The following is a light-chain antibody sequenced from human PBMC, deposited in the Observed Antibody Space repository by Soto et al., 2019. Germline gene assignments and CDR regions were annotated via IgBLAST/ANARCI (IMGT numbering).Light chain of an antibody. V-gene: IGKV1-39*01. CDR1: QSISTY. CDR2: GAY. J-gene: IGKJ1*01. Sequence: DIQMTQSPSSLSASLGDRVTVTCRASQSISTYLNWFQQGPGKAPKLLIYGAYTLQDGVPSRFSGSGSETEFTLTISSLQPEDFATYYCQQSFGAPRTFGQGTRVDIK. CDR3: QQSFGAPRT.